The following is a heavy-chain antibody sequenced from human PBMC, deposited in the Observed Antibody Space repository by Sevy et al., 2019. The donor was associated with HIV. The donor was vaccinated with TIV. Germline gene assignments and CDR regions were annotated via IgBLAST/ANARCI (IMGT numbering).Heavy chain of an antibody. D-gene: IGHD3-10*01. CDR3: ARDRGRGEVALDL. CDR1: GFRFRDYR. Sequence: GGSLRLSCAASGFRFRDYRMNWVRQAPGKGLEWVSYITSSSNTINYAGSVKGRFTISRDNGRNSLYLQINSLRHEDTAVYYCARDRGRGEVALDLWGQGTLVTVSS. CDR2: ITSSSNTI. J-gene: IGHJ5*02. V-gene: IGHV3-48*02.